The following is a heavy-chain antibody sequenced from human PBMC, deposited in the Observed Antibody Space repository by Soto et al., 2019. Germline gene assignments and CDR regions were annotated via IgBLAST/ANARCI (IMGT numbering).Heavy chain of an antibody. CDR3: TRAIGPTLFDY. Sequence: EVQLVESGGGLVQPGGSLRLSWSASGFTFSSYDMHWVRLGPGKGLEWVSAIGTAGDTNYAGSVKGRFTISRENAKNSLYLQMNSLRAGDTAIYFCTRAIGPTLFDYWGQGTLVTVSS. CDR2: IGTAGDT. D-gene: IGHD3-22*01. CDR1: GFTFSSYD. J-gene: IGHJ4*02. V-gene: IGHV3-13*04.